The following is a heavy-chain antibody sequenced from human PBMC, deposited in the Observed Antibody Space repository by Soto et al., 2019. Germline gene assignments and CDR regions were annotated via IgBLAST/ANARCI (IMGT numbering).Heavy chain of an antibody. Sequence: GGSLRLSCAASGFIFSSYDMSWVRQAPGKGLEWVSVVSGSGDSTYYADSVKGRFTISRDNSKDTLFLQMNSLRPEDTAIYYCAKEVWGYDYFDFWGQGTPVTVSS. J-gene: IGHJ4*02. CDR2: VSGSGDST. D-gene: IGHD5-12*01. CDR3: AKEVWGYDYFDF. V-gene: IGHV3-23*01. CDR1: GFIFSSYD.